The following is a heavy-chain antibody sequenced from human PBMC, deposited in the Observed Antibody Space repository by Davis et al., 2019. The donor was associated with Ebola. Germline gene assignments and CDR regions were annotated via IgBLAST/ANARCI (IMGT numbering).Heavy chain of an antibody. CDR2: ISYDGSNK. V-gene: IGHV3-30*03. J-gene: IGHJ6*02. D-gene: IGHD3-10*01. CDR1: GFTFSSYG. CDR3: ARDLTYYYGSGVPGGMDV. Sequence: GGSLRLSCAASGFTFSSYGMHWVRQAPGKGLEWVAVISYDGSNKYYADSVKGRFTISRDNAKNSLYLQMNSLRAEDTAVYYCARDLTYYYGSGVPGGMDVWGQGTTVTVSS.